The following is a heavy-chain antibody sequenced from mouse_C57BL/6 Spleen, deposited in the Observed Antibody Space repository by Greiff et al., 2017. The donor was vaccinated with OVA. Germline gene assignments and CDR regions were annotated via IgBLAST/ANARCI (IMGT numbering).Heavy chain of an antibody. CDR2: IWSGGST. CDR1: GFSLTRYG. CDR3: ARKEESDYYAMDY. V-gene: IGHV2-2*01. J-gene: IGHJ4*01. Sequence: VQRVESGPGLVQPSQRLSITCTVSGFSLTRYGVHWVRQSPGKGLEWLGVIWSGGSTDYNAAFISSLSISKDNSKSQVFVKMNSLQADDTAKYYCARKEESDYYAMDYWGQGTSVTVSS.